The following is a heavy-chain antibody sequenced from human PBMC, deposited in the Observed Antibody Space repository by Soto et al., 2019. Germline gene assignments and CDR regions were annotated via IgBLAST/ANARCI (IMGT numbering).Heavy chain of an antibody. D-gene: IGHD2-2*01. V-gene: IGHV3-23*01. CDR2: ISGSGGST. Sequence: GGSLRLSCAASGFTFSSYAMSWVRQAPGKGLEWVSAISGSGGSTYYADSVKGRFTISRDNSKNTLYLQMNSLRAEDTAVYYCARPEGYCSSTSCYIPSYYYYYMDVWGKGTTVTVSS. CDR1: GFTFSSYA. J-gene: IGHJ6*03. CDR3: ARPEGYCSSTSCYIPSYYYYYMDV.